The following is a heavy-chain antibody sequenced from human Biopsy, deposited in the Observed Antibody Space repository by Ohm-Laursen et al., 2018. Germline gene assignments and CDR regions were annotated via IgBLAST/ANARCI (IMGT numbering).Heavy chain of an antibody. CDR1: GFSFTGYY. V-gene: IGHV1-2*02. CDR2: ISPKSGGT. D-gene: IGHD6-19*01. CDR3: ALQSVAQMKNFDY. J-gene: IGHJ4*02. Sequence: SSVKVSCKASGFSFTGYYIHWVRQAPGQGLEWMGWISPKSGGTNYAQKFQGNITMTKNTSMSAAYMEMSRLRSDDTAVYYCALQSVAQMKNFDYWGQGTLVTVSS.